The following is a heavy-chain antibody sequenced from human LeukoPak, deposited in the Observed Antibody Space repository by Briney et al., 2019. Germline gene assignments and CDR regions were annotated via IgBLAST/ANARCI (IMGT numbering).Heavy chain of an antibody. D-gene: IGHD3-10*01. CDR1: GYTLSSYY. V-gene: IGHV1-46*01. Sequence: ASVKAYCKSSGYTLSSYYIHWVRQAPGQGLEWMGVINPSGGSTTYAQKFQGRVTMTRDTSTSTVYMDLSSLRSEDTAVYYCARESLPYYYGSGNYYNSFDYWGQGTLITVSS. CDR3: ARESLPYYYGSGNYYNSFDY. CDR2: INPSGGST. J-gene: IGHJ4*02.